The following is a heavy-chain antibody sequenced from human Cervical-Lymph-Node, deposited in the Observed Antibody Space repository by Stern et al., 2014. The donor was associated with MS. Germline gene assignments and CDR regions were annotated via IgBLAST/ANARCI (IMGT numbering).Heavy chain of an antibody. D-gene: IGHD6-13*01. J-gene: IGHJ4*02. CDR2: IRSDDDGGTT. Sequence: EVQLVESGGGLVKRGGSLRLFCVASGFIFNNAWMSWVRQAPGKGLEWVGHIRSDDDGGTTDYAAPVKGRFSISRDDSKNTLYLQMNSLKTEDTAVYYCTTGGIAAGYWGQGTLVTVSS. V-gene: IGHV3-15*01. CDR3: TTGGIAAGY. CDR1: GFIFNNAW.